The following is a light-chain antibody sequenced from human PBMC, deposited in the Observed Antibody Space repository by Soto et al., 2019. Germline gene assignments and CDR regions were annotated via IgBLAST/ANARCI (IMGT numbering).Light chain of an antibody. J-gene: IGLJ2*01. CDR2: EVT. CDR3: TSFAGTNNFVV. Sequence: QSALTQPPSASGSPGQSVTISCTGSSRDVAGYNYVSWYQQHPDRAPKLLIFEVTKRPSGVPDRFSGSKSGNTASLTVSGLPPEDEADYYCTSFAGTNNFVVFGGGTKVTVL. CDR1: SRDVAGYNY. V-gene: IGLV2-8*01.